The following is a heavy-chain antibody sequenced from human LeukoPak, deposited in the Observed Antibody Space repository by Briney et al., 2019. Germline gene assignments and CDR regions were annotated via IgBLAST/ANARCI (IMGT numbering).Heavy chain of an antibody. J-gene: IGHJ4*02. CDR1: GFTFSSYE. D-gene: IGHD4-17*01. Sequence: PGGSLRLSCAASGFTFSSYEMNWVRQAPGKGLEWGSYISSSGSTIYYADSVKGRFTISRDNAKNSLYLQMNSLRAEDTAVYYCAKDGYGDYDDYWGQGTLVTVSS. CDR3: AKDGYGDYDDY. V-gene: IGHV3-48*03. CDR2: ISSSGSTI.